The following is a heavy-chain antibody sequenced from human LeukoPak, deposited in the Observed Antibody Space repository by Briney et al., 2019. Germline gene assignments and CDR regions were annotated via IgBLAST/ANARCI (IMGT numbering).Heavy chain of an antibody. CDR1: GFAFSDYH. CDR3: AKGSVDTAMVLVDY. J-gene: IGHJ4*02. CDR2: IISSTARI. V-gene: IGHV3-11*01. Sequence: GGSLRLSGAVSGFAFSDYHMSWMRQVPGKGLQWVSYIISSTARIYYADSVKGRFTISRDNAKDSLYLQMNSLRAEDTALYYCAKGSVDTAMVLVDYWGQGTLVTVSS. D-gene: IGHD5-18*01.